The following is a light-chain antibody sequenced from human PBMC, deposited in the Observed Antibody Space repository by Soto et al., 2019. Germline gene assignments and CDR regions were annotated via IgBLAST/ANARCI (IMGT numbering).Light chain of an antibody. CDR1: QSISSY. V-gene: IGKV1-39*01. CDR2: AAS. J-gene: IGKJ5*01. CDR3: QQSYMDPIT. Sequence: DIQMTQSASSLSASLGDRVTTTWWASQSISSYLNWYQQKPGKAPKLLIYAASSLQSGVPSRFSGSEYGTDFNLTISSLQPADFATYFCQQSYMDPITFGQGTRLEIK.